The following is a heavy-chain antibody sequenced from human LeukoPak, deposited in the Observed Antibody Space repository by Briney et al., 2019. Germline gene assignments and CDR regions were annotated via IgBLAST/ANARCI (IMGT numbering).Heavy chain of an antibody. J-gene: IGHJ6*03. D-gene: IGHD3-10*01. CDR1: GGTFSSYA. CDR2: IIPIFGTA. V-gene: IGHV1-69*01. Sequence: SVKVSCKASGGTFSSYAISWVRQAPGQGLEWMGGIIPIFGTANYAQKFQDRVTITADESTSTAYMELSSLRSEDTAVYYCARAVKGEDRDYYYYYMDVWGKGTTVTISS. CDR3: ARAVKGEDRDYYYYYMDV.